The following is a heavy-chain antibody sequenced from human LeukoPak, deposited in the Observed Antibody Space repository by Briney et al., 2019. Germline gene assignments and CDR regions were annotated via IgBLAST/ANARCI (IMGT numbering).Heavy chain of an antibody. D-gene: IGHD3-10*01. CDR2: INHSGST. J-gene: IGHJ5*02. CDR3: ARGRGSGCYSRFRWFDP. Sequence: PSETLSLTCAVYGGSFSGYYWSWIRQPPGKGLEWIGEINHSGSTNYNPSLKSRVTISVDTSKNQFSLKLSSVTAADTAVYYCARGRGSGCYSRFRWFDPWGQGTLVTVSS. CDR1: GGSFSGYY. V-gene: IGHV4-34*01.